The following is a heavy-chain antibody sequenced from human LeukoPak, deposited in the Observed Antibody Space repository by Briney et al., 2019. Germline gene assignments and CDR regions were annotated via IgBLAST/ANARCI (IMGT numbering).Heavy chain of an antibody. V-gene: IGHV1-2*02. Sequence: GASVKVSCKASGYTFTGYYMHWVRQAPGQGLEWMGWINPNSGGTNYVQKFQGRVTMTRDTSISTAYMELSRLRSDDTAVYYCASGLYSSSWYTRFDPWGQGTLVTVSS. D-gene: IGHD6-13*01. CDR1: GYTFTGYY. CDR3: ASGLYSSSWYTRFDP. CDR2: INPNSGGT. J-gene: IGHJ5*02.